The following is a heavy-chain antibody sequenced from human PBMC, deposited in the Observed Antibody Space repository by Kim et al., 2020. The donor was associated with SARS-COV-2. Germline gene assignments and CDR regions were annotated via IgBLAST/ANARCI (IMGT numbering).Heavy chain of an antibody. Sequence: SNKVRPDSLKGRFTIHRDHGKNTLYLQMNSLRAEDTAIYLCSRAYTGPDYWGQGTLVSVSS. CDR3: SRAYTGPDY. D-gene: IGHD5-18*01. V-gene: IGHV3-74*01. CDR2: SNK. J-gene: IGHJ4*02.